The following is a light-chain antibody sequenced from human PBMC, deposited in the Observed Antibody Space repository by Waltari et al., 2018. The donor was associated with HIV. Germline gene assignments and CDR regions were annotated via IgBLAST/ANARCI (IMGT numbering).Light chain of an antibody. CDR1: SSNIGAGYD. CDR3: QSYDNSLSAWV. J-gene: IGLJ3*02. Sequence: QSVLTQPPSVSGAPGQRVTISCTGSSSNIGAGYDVHWYQQLPGTTPKLLVYGNSNRPEAGPDRFSGSKSATSASLAITGLQAEDEADYFGQSYDNSLSAWVFGGGTKVTVL. CDR2: GNS. V-gene: IGLV1-40*01.